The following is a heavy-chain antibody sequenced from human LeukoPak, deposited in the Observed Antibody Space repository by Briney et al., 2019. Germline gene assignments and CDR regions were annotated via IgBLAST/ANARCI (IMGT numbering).Heavy chain of an antibody. V-gene: IGHV3-74*01. CDR3: AREYLPPSASMDV. Sequence: QTGGSLRLSCAASGFTFSSYEMNWVRQAPGKGLVWVSRINSDGSSTSYADSVKGRFTISRDNAKNTLYLQMNSLRAEDTAVYYCAREYLPPSASMDVWGKGTTVTVSS. CDR2: INSDGSST. CDR1: GFTFSSYE. D-gene: IGHD2-2*02. J-gene: IGHJ6*03.